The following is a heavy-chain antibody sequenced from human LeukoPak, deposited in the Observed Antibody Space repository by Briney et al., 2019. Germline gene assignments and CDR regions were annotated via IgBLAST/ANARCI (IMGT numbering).Heavy chain of an antibody. CDR1: GYTFTSYY. J-gene: IGHJ5*02. D-gene: IGHD3-22*01. Sequence: ASVKVSCKASGYTFTSYYMHWVRQAPGQGLEWMGIINPSGGSTSYAQKFQGRVTMTRDTSTSTVYMELSSLRSEDTAVYYCARDSPMIVVASGTNWFDPWGQGTLVTVSS. CDR3: ARDSPMIVVASGTNWFDP. V-gene: IGHV1-46*01. CDR2: INPSGGST.